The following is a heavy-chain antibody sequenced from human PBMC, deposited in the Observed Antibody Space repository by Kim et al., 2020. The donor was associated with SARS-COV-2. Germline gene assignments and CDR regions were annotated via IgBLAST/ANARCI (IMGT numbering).Heavy chain of an antibody. J-gene: IGHJ3*02. V-gene: IGHV1-18*01. CDR3: ARDPAFYDSSGSDAFDI. CDR1: GYTFTSYG. CDR2: ISAYNGNT. Sequence: ASVKVSCKASGYTFTSYGISWVRQAPGQGLEWMGWISAYNGNTNYAQKLQGRVTMTTDTSTSTAYMELRSLRSDDTAVYYCARDPAFYDSSGSDAFDIWGQGTMVTVSS. D-gene: IGHD3-22*01.